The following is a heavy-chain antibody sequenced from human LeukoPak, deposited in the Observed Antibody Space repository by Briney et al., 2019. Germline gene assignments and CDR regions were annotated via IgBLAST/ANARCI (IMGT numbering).Heavy chain of an antibody. J-gene: IGHJ4*02. CDR1: GGSISSYY. CDR3: ARGRTIVVVDY. D-gene: IGHD2-15*01. V-gene: IGHV4-59*12. CDR2: IYYSGST. Sequence: SETLSLTCTVSGGSISSYYWSWIRQPPGKGLEWIGYIYYSGSTYYNPSLKSRVTISVDTSKNQFSLKLSSVTAADTAVYYCARGRTIVVVDYWGQGTLVTVSS.